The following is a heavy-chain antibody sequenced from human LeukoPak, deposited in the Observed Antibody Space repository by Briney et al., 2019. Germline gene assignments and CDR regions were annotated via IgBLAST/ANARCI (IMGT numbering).Heavy chain of an antibody. Sequence: GESLKISCKASGYTFTTNWIGWVRQMPGKGLVWMGIIYPGNSETRYSPSFQGQVTMSADKTSSTAYLQRSSLKASDTAMYYCARLATMVGILAVAGSPYYYSGMDVWGQGTTVTVSS. J-gene: IGHJ6*02. V-gene: IGHV5-51*01. D-gene: IGHD6-19*01. CDR1: GYTFTTNW. CDR3: ARLATMVGILAVAGSPYYYSGMDV. CDR2: IYPGNSET.